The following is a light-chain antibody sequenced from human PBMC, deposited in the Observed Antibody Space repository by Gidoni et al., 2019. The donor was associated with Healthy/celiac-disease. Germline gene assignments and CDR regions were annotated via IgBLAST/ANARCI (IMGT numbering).Light chain of an antibody. CDR3: QQTNSFPLT. V-gene: IGKV1-12*01. CDR2: AAS. J-gene: IGKJ5*01. Sequence: DIQMTQSPSSVSASVGDRVTIICRASQVISRSLAWYQQKPGEAPKLLIYAASSLHNGVPSRFSGSGSGTDFTLSISSLQAEDFATYYCQQTNSFPLTFGQXTRLEIK. CDR1: QVISRS.